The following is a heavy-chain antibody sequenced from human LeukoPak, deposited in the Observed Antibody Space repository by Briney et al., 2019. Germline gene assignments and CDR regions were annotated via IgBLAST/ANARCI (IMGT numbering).Heavy chain of an antibody. D-gene: IGHD5-24*01. J-gene: IGHJ4*02. Sequence: SETLSLTCTVSGGSITSYFWSWIRQSPGNGLEWIGYVHHSGATNYNPSLNSRVTMSADTSKNEFYLKLTSVTAADTAIYYCVRGGSENLNWRYYVDYWGPGTLVTVSS. CDR1: GGSITSYF. CDR3: VRGGSENLNWRYYVDY. CDR2: VHHSGAT. V-gene: IGHV4-59*01.